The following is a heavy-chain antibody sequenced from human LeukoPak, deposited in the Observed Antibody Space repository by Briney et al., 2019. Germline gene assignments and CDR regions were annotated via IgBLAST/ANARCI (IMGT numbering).Heavy chain of an antibody. CDR3: ARLIVVVPSNWFDP. J-gene: IGHJ5*02. CDR1: GYTFTGYY. CDR2: INPNSGGT. Sequence: ASVKVSCKASGYTFTGYYMHWVRQAPGQGLEWMGWINPNSGGTNYAQKFQGRVTMTRDTSISTAYTELSRLRSDDTAVYYCARLIVVVPSNWFDPWGQGTLVTVSS. D-gene: IGHD3-22*01. V-gene: IGHV1-2*02.